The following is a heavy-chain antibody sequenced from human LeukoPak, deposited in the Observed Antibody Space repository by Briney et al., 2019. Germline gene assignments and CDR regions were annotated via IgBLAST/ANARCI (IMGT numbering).Heavy chain of an antibody. CDR2: IKQDGSEK. D-gene: IGHD3-10*01. CDR3: AKTPAGYVGLWFGELFDY. Sequence: TGGSLRLSCAASGFTFSSCWMSWVRQAPGKGLEWVANIKQDGSEKYYADSVKGRFTISRDNSKNTLYLQMNSLRAEDTAVYYCAKTPAGYVGLWFGELFDYWGQGTLVTVSS. V-gene: IGHV3-7*01. CDR1: GFTFSSCW. J-gene: IGHJ4*02.